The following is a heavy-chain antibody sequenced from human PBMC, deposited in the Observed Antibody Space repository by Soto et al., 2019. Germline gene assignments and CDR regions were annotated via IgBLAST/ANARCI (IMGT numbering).Heavy chain of an antibody. V-gene: IGHV4-34*01. CDR1: GGSFSGYY. CDR3: ARGRTGMDV. Sequence: PSETLSLTCAVYGGSFSGYYWSWIRQPPGKGLEWIGEINHGGRTNYGPSLKSRLTISVDTSKNQFSLKLTSVTAADTAVYYCARGRTGMDVWGQGTTVTVSS. J-gene: IGHJ6*02. CDR2: INHGGRT.